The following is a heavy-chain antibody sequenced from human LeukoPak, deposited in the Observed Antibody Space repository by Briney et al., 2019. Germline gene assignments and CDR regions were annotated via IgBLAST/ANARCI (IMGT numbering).Heavy chain of an antibody. V-gene: IGHV4-59*08. D-gene: IGHD3-16*01. CDR3: ARRLGDY. Sequence: SGTLSLTCTVSGGSISSYYWSWIRQPPGKGLEWIGYVYYSGSTNYNPSLKSRVTISVDTSKNQFSLKLSSVTAADTAVYYCARRLGDYWGQGTLVTVSS. CDR1: GGSISSYY. J-gene: IGHJ4*02. CDR2: VYYSGST.